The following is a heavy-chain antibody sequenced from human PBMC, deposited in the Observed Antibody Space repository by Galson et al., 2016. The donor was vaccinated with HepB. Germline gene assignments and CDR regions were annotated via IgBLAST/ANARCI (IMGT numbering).Heavy chain of an antibody. J-gene: IGHJ4*02. V-gene: IGHV6-1*01. Sequence: CAISGDSVSSNSAAWNWIRQSPSRGLEWLGRTYYRSKWYNDYAESVKSRITINPDTSKSQLSLQLNSVTPEDTAVYYCARVVGRGVYDGRFDYWGQGILVTVSS. CDR2: TYYRSKWYN. CDR1: GDSVSSNSAA. CDR3: ARVVGRGVYDGRFDY. D-gene: IGHD5/OR15-5a*01.